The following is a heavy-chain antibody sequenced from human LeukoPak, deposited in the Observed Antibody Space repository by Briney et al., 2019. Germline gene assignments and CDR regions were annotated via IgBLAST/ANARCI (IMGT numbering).Heavy chain of an antibody. CDR1: GGSISSYY. D-gene: IGHD4-17*01. Sequence: SETLSLTCTVSGGSISSYYWSWIRQPPGKGLEGSGYIYYSGSTNYNPSLKSRVTISVDTSKNQFSLKLSSVTAADPAVYYCARARYYGQPYYFDYWGQGTLVTVSS. CDR3: ARARYYGQPYYFDY. V-gene: IGHV4-59*01. CDR2: IYYSGST. J-gene: IGHJ4*02.